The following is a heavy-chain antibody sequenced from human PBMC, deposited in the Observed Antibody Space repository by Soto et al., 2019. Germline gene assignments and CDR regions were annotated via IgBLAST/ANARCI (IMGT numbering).Heavy chain of an antibody. D-gene: IGHD6-13*01. J-gene: IGHJ5*02. CDR2: FSYRGST. CDR1: GASITTTY. Sequence: PSETLSLTFSVSGASITTTYWSWIPRPPGKGLEWRGAFSYRGSTQYKPSLDSRVMISLDTTTNPFSLRLTSVTAAETAPYYSARGWYSSGLFDAWGQGATVTVSS. CDR3: ARGWYSSGLFDA. V-gene: IGHV4-59*01.